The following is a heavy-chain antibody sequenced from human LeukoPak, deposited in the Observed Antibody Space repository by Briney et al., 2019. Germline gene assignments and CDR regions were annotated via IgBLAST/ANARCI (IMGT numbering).Heavy chain of an antibody. CDR3: ARACYCGGGGCKLEY. CDR2: IYPGDSDT. Sequence: GEPLQISCQGSGYRFNTYWIAWVRPIPGKGLGWMGIIYPGDSDTRYSPSFQGQITMSADKSINTAYLRWSSLKASDTAMYYCARACYCGGGGCKLEYWGQGTLVTVSS. V-gene: IGHV5-51*01. J-gene: IGHJ4*02. D-gene: IGHD2-21*01. CDR1: GYRFNTYW.